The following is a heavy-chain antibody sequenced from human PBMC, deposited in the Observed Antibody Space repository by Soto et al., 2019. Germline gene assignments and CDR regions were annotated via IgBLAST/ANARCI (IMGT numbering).Heavy chain of an antibody. D-gene: IGHD2-2*01. CDR1: GFTFSSYA. CDR3: AKVGTKYQLLSNWFDP. Sequence: EVQLLESGGGLVQPGGSLRLSCAASGFTFSSYAMSWVRQAPGKGLEWVSAISGSGGSTYYADSVKGRLTISRDNSKNTLYLQMNSLRAEDTAVYYCAKVGTKYQLLSNWFDPWGQGTLVTVSS. J-gene: IGHJ5*02. CDR2: ISGSGGST. V-gene: IGHV3-23*01.